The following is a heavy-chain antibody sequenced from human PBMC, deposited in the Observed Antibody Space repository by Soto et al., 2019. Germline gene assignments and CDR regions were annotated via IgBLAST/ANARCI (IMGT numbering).Heavy chain of an antibody. V-gene: IGHV1-18*01. CDR2: ISAYNGET. Sequence: ASVKVSCKASGYTFTSYGISWVRQAPGQGLEWMGWISAYNGETIYAQKFQGRVTMTEDTSTDTAYMELRSLRSEDTAVYYCATVFRAVSDYWGQGTLVTVSS. D-gene: IGHD4-17*01. CDR3: ATVFRAVSDY. CDR1: GYTFTSYG. J-gene: IGHJ4*02.